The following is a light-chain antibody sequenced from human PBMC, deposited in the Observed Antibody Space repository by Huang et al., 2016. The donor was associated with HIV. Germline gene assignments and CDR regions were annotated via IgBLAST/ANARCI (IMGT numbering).Light chain of an antibody. CDR2: GAS. V-gene: IGKV1-39*01. CDR3: QQSFGPPYT. Sequence: DIQMTQSPSSLSASVGDRVTITCRSSQTINSYLSWYQQTPGKAPKVLIFGASSLQSDVPSRFSGSGHGTDFTLTIGNLQPEDFATYYCQQSFGPPYTFGQGTKVDIK. CDR1: QTINSY. J-gene: IGKJ2*01.